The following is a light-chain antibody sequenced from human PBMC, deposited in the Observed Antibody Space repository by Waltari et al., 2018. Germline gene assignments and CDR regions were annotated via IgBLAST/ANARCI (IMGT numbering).Light chain of an antibody. CDR2: EVT. CDR3: LSYTSSITFV. V-gene: IGLV2-23*02. Sequence: QPALTQPASVSGSPGQSITISCTGTSNDVGNSKHVCWYQQHPGKAPKLIISEVTERPSGVSGRFSGSKSGNTASLTISGLQAEDEADYYCLSYTSSITFVFGGGTKVSVL. CDR1: SNDVGNSKH. J-gene: IGLJ2*01.